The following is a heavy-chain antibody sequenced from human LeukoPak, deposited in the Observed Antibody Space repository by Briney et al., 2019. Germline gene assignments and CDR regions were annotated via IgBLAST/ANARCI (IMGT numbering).Heavy chain of an antibody. CDR3: ARVGGMTTINNAAFDI. J-gene: IGHJ3*02. CDR2: IYHSGST. V-gene: IGHV4-59*01. CDR1: GGSINSDY. Sequence: SETLSLTCSVSGGSINSDYWNWIRQPPGKGLEWIGYIYHSGSTNYNPSLKSRVTISIDKSKKQFSLKLISVTAADAAIYYCARVGGMTTINNAAFDIWGQGTMVTVSS. D-gene: IGHD5-24*01.